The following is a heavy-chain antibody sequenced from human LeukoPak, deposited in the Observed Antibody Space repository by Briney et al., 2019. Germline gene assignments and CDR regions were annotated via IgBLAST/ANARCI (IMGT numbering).Heavy chain of an antibody. Sequence: GASVKVSCKVSGITLNDLSIQWVRQAPGKGLEWMGGFDPEDGETIYAQKFQGRVTMTEDTSTDTAYMELSSLRSEDTAVYYCATPGVGRYYFDYWGQGTLVTVSS. CDR2: FDPEDGET. D-gene: IGHD3-10*01. CDR1: GITLNDLS. J-gene: IGHJ4*02. CDR3: ATPGVGRYYFDY. V-gene: IGHV1-24*01.